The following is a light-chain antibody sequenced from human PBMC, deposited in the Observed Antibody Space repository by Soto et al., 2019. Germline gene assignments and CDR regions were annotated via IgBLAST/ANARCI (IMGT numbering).Light chain of an antibody. Sequence: DVVMTQSPLSLPVTLGQPASISCRSGQSLVHSDGNTYLSWFQQRPGQSPGRLIYYVSNRDSGVQDRVSGSGSGTDFTLKISRVEAEDVGVYYCMQGTHWPFTFGQGTKLEIK. CDR1: QSLVHSDGNTY. CDR2: YVS. CDR3: MQGTHWPFT. J-gene: IGKJ2*01. V-gene: IGKV2-30*02.